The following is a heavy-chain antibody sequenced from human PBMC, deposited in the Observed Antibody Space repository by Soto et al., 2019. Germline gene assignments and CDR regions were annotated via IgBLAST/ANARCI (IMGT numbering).Heavy chain of an antibody. Sequence: SQTLSLTCVISGDSVSSNGACWNWIRQSPSRGLQWLGRIYYRSKWFHDYAASVESRMTINPDTSRNQFSLQLNYVTPEDTAVYYCARHATNPDDFWSGYHFDYWGQGTLVTVSS. V-gene: IGHV6-1*01. CDR1: GDSVSSNGAC. CDR3: ARHATNPDDFWSGYHFDY. J-gene: IGHJ4*02. D-gene: IGHD3-3*01. CDR2: IYYRSKWFH.